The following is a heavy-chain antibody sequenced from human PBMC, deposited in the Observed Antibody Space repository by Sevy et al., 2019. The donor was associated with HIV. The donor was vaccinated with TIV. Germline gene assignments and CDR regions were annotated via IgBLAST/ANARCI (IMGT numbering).Heavy chain of an antibody. CDR2: IKSKTDGGTI. Sequence: GGSLRLSCAASGFTFSSAWMSWVRLAPGKGLEWVGRIKSKTDGGTIDYAAPVKGRFTISREDSKNTLYLQMNSLKTEDTAVYYCITDPGYRGYDEEVINYYYYGMDVWGQRTTVTGSS. CDR1: GFTFSSAW. D-gene: IGHD5-12*01. V-gene: IGHV3-15*01. CDR3: ITDPGYRGYDEEVINYYYYGMDV. J-gene: IGHJ6*02.